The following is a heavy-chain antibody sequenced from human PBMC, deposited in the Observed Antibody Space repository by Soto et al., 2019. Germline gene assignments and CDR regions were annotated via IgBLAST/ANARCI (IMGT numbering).Heavy chain of an antibody. Sequence: GGSLRLSCAASGLTVSSNYMTWVRQAPGKGLEWVSVIDSGGITYYADSVRGRFTISRDNSGNTVYLQMNRLRAEDTALYYCARGGALFYYYGLDVWGRGTTVTVSS. CDR1: GLTVSSNY. CDR3: ARGGALFYYYGLDV. CDR2: IDSGGIT. V-gene: IGHV3-53*01. D-gene: IGHD3-16*01. J-gene: IGHJ6*02.